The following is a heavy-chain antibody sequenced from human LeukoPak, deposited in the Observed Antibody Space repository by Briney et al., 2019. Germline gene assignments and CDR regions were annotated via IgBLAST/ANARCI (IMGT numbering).Heavy chain of an antibody. CDR3: ARYTDDVNYYGSGSYVDY. J-gene: IGHJ4*02. V-gene: IGHV4-39*01. CDR2: IYYSGST. CDR1: GGSISSSSYY. Sequence: SETQSLTCTVSGGSISSSSYYWGWVRQPPGKGLEWIGSIYYSGSTYYNPSLKSRVTISVDTSKNQFSLKLSSVTAADTAVYYCARYTDDVNYYGSGSYVDYWGQGTLVTVSS. D-gene: IGHD3-10*01.